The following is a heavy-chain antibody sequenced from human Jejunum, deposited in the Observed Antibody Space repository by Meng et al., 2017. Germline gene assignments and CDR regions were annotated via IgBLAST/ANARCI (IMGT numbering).Heavy chain of an antibody. J-gene: IGHJ4*02. CDR2: INPGDSDI. CDR3: ARANLPSYCHSNSCYRGGYFDY. D-gene: IGHD2-2*02. CDR1: GYTFTSYW. Sequence: GGSLRFSCKGLGYTFTSYWIGWVRQMPGKGLEWMGIINPGDSDIRYSPSFQGHITFSADKSVSTASLQWGSLEASDTAMCYCARANLPSYCHSNSCYRGGYFDYWGQGSLVTVSS. V-gene: IGHV5-51*01.